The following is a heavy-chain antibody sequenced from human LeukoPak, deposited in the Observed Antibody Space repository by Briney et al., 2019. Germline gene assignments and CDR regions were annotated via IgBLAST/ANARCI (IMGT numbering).Heavy chain of an antibody. CDR2: IYYRGST. CDR3: ARGGDNGDVRYLDS. D-gene: IGHD4-17*01. J-gene: IGHJ4*02. V-gene: IGHV4-59*01. CDR1: GFTFSSYA. Sequence: PGGSLRLSCAASGFTFSSYAMSWVRQAPGKGLEWIGYIYYRGSTNYNPSLKSRVTFSVDTSKNQFSLKLNSVTAADTAVYYCARGGDNGDVRYLDSWGQGTLVTVSS.